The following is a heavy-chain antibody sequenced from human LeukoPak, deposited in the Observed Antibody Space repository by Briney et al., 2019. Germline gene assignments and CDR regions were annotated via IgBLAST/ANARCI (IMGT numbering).Heavy chain of an antibody. Sequence: ASVKVSCKSSGYSFTDYYMHWVRQAPGQGLEWMGWINPNSGGTSSAQKFQGRVTMTRDTSITTVYMEVSWLTSDDTAIYYCARADRLHGGPYLIGPWGQGTLVTVSS. V-gene: IGHV1-2*02. J-gene: IGHJ5*02. CDR3: ARADRLHGGPYLIGP. D-gene: IGHD2-21*01. CDR2: INPNSGGT. CDR1: GYSFTDYY.